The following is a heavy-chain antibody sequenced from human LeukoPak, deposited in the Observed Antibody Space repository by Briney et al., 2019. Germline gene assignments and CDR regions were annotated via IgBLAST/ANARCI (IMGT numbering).Heavy chain of an antibody. J-gene: IGHJ4*02. CDR3: ARDLLQYFDWLTMAGY. CDR1: GYTFSNYG. D-gene: IGHD3-9*01. Sequence: GASVKVSCKASGYTFSNYGISWVRQAPGQGLEWMGWISAYNGNTKYAQRLQGRVTMTTDTSTTTAYVELRSLRSDDTAVYYCARDLLQYFDWLTMAGYWGQGTLVSVSS. CDR2: ISAYNGNT. V-gene: IGHV1-18*01.